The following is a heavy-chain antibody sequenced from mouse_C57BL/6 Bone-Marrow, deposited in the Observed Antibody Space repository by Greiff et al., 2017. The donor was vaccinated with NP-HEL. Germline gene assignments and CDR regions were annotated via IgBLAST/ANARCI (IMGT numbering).Heavy chain of an antibody. CDR2: IYPGGGYT. CDR3: ARYYGSSYVDAMDY. Sequence: QVQLQQSGAELVRPGTSVKMSCKASGYTFTNYWIGWAKQRPGHGLEWIGDIYPGGGYTNYNEKFKGKATLTADKSSSTAYMQFSSLTSEDSAIYYCARYYGSSYVDAMDYWGQGTSVTVSS. V-gene: IGHV1-63*01. D-gene: IGHD1-1*01. J-gene: IGHJ4*01. CDR1: GYTFTNYW.